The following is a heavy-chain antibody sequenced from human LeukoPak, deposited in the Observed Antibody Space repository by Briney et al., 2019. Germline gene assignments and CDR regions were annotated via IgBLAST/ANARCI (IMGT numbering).Heavy chain of an antibody. D-gene: IGHD5-12*01. V-gene: IGHV1-2*02. CDR1: GYTFTGYY. Sequence: GASVKVSCKASGYTFTGYYMHWVRQAPGQGLEGMGWINPNSGGTNYAQKFQGRVTMTRDTSISTAYMELSRLRSDDTAVYYCARDRNSGYGHFDYWGQGTLVTVSS. CDR2: INPNSGGT. CDR3: ARDRNSGYGHFDY. J-gene: IGHJ4*02.